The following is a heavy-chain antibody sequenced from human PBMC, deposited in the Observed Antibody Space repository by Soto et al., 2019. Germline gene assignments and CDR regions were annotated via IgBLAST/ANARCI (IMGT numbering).Heavy chain of an antibody. D-gene: IGHD4-17*01. Sequence: QVQLQESGPGLVKPSETLSLTCTVSGGSISSYYWSWIRQPPGKGLEWIGYIYYSGSTNYNPSLKSRFTLSVDTSKNQFSLKLISVTAADTAVYYCARRYGPGFDYWGQGTLVTVSS. CDR3: ARRYGPGFDY. J-gene: IGHJ4*02. CDR2: IYYSGST. V-gene: IGHV4-59*08. CDR1: GGSISSYY.